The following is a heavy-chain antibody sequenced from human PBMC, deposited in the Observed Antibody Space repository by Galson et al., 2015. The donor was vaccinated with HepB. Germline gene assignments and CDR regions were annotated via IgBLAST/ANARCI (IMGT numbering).Heavy chain of an antibody. J-gene: IGHJ5*02. CDR1: GVSIGLYP. V-gene: IGHV4-59*12. D-gene: IGHD5-12*01. CDR2: TYYNGDT. Sequence: ETLSLTCTVSGVSIGLYPCTWIRQSPGKGLEYIGSTYYNGDTNYRPSLKSRVTISIDTSKNQFYLTLTSVTAADTAVYYCVRDGLSGYEHNWFDTWGQEILVTVSS. CDR3: VRDGLSGYEHNWFDT.